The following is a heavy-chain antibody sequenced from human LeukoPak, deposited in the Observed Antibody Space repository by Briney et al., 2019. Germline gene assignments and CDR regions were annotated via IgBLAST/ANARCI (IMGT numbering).Heavy chain of an antibody. V-gene: IGHV3-53*01. CDR3: ARWRESSGYYSSAHYFDY. CDR2: IYSGGTT. D-gene: IGHD3-22*01. CDR1: GFTASSNY. Sequence: GGSLRLSCAASGFTASSNYMTWVRQAPGKGLEWVAVIYSGGTTYYADSVKGRFTISRDNSKNTLYLQMNSLRAEDTAVYYCARWRESSGYYSSAHYFDYWGQGTLVTVSS. J-gene: IGHJ4*02.